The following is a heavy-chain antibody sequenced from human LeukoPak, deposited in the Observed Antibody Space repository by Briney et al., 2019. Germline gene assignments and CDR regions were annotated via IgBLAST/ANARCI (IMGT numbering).Heavy chain of an antibody. Sequence: PGGTLRLLCAASGFTFSNAWMRWVRQAPGKGLEWVGRIKSKSDGGTTDYAAPVKGRFTISRDDSKNTLYLQMNSLKTEDTAVYYCTTATVTTWTDAFDSWGQGTMVTVSS. CDR2: IKSKSDGGTT. D-gene: IGHD4-17*01. CDR1: GFTFSNAW. J-gene: IGHJ3*02. V-gene: IGHV3-15*01. CDR3: TTATVTTWTDAFDS.